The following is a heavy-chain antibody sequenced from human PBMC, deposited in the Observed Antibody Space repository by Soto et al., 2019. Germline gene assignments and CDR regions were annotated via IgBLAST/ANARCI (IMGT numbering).Heavy chain of an antibody. D-gene: IGHD2-15*01. CDR1: GGSISSYY. V-gene: IGHV4-59*01. CDR2: IYYSGST. CDR3: ASGVCSGGSCYIDY. J-gene: IGHJ4*02. Sequence: PSETLSLTCTVSGGSISSYYWSWIRQPPGKGLEWIGYIYYSGSTNYNPSLKSRVTISVDTSKNQFSLKLSSVTAADTAAYYCASGVCSGGSCYIDYWGQGTLVTVSS.